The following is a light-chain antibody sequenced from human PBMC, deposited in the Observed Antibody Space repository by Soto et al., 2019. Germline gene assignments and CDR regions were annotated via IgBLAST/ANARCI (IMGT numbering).Light chain of an antibody. CDR1: QSVSSSY. CDR2: GAS. Sequence: EIVLTQSPGTLSLSPGERATVSCRASQSVSSSYLAWYQQKPGQAPRLLIYGASSRATGIPDRFSGSGSGTDFTLTISGLEPEDFAVYYCQQYGSSRWTFGQGTKV. V-gene: IGKV3-20*01. CDR3: QQYGSSRWT. J-gene: IGKJ1*01.